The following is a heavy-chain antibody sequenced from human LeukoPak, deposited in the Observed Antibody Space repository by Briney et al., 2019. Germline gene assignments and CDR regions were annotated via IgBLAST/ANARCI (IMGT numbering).Heavy chain of an antibody. CDR3: AKDPRAMGRYFFDD. CDR2: ISSSGYAT. Sequence: GGSLRLSCVGSEFTFNAYAMSWVRQRPGEGPEWVAMISSSGYATDYAESVKDRLSISRDNAKKTLYLQITRPRADDTAIYYCAKDPRAMGRYFFDDWGQGSLVTVSS. J-gene: IGHJ4*01. D-gene: IGHD3-16*01. V-gene: IGHV3-23*01. CDR1: EFTFNAYA.